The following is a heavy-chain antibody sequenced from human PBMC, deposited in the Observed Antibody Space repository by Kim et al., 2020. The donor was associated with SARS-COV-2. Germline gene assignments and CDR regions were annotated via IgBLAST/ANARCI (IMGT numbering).Heavy chain of an antibody. J-gene: IGHJ2*01. CDR1: GGSISSSNYY. V-gene: IGHV4-39*01. Sequence: SETLSLTCTVSGGSISSSNYYWGWIRQTPGKGLEWIASIAESGNTYYNPSLKIRVTISVDTSKNQFSLKVTSVTAADPAVYYCARGGETGNVFRKWYFDLWGRGTLVAVSS. CDR3: ARGGETGNVFRKWYFDL. D-gene: IGHD3-16*01. CDR2: IAESGNT.